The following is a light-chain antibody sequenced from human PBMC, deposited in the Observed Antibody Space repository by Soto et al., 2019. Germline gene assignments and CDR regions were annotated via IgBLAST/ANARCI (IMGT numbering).Light chain of an antibody. CDR1: SSDVGGYNY. Sequence: QSALTQPASVSGSPGQSITISCTGTSSDVGGYNYVSWYQQHPGKAPKLMIYEVSSRPSGVSNRFSGSKSDNTASLTISGLQVEDEADYYCSSYTGSSSLVMFGGGTKLTVL. J-gene: IGLJ3*02. CDR2: EVS. V-gene: IGLV2-14*01. CDR3: SSYTGSSSLVM.